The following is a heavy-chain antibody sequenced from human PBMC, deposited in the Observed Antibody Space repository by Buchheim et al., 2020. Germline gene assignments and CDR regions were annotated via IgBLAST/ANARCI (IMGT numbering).Heavy chain of an antibody. CDR3: ATGGMDV. Sequence: QVQLVESGGGVVQPGRSLRLSCAASGFTFSSYGMHWVRQAPGKGLEWVAFIRYDGSNKYYADSVKGRFTISRDNSKNTLHPQMNSLRAEDTAVYYCATGGMDVWGQGTT. V-gene: IGHV3-30*02. CDR1: GFTFSSYG. CDR2: IRYDGSNK. J-gene: IGHJ6*02.